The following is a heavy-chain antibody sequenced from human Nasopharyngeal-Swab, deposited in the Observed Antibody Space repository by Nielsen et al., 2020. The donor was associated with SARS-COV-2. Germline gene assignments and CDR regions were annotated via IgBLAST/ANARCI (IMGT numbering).Heavy chain of an antibody. V-gene: IGHV3-21*01. D-gene: IGHD6-19*01. CDR3: ARESGGWQPYFDS. J-gene: IGHJ4*02. CDR2: ITSTGAYI. Sequence: VGQAPGKGLEWGSSITSTGAYIYYGGSVKGRFTISRDNARKSLYLQMNSLRAEDTAVYYCARESGGWQPYFDSWGQGTLVTVSS.